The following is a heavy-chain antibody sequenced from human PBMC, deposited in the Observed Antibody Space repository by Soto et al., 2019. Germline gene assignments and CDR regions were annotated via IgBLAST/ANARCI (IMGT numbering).Heavy chain of an antibody. CDR1: TYSLSPYY. Sequence: KPTETPALTCVISTYSLSPYYCGWIRQSPGKGLEWVGSIWHSGNSHYNPSLKSRITLSIDTSQKLLSLNLTSVSAADTAVYYCARQDDGGMYVCGQGTTVTGSS. D-gene: IGHD1-1*01. J-gene: IGHJ6*02. CDR3: ARQDDGGMYV. V-gene: IGHV4-38-2*01. CDR2: IWHSGNS.